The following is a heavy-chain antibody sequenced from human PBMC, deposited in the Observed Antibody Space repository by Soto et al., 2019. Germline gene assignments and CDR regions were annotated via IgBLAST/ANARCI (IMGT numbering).Heavy chain of an antibody. CDR3: ASNRYYDILTGYQHYYYYYGMDV. CDR2: IIPIFGTA. J-gene: IGHJ6*02. Sequence: SVKVSCKASGGTFSSCAISWVRQAPGQGLEWMGGIIPIFGTANYAQKFQGRVTITADESTSTAYMELSSLRSEDTAVYYCASNRYYDILTGYQHYYYYYGMDVWGQGTTVTVSS. CDR1: GGTFSSCA. D-gene: IGHD3-9*01. V-gene: IGHV1-69*13.